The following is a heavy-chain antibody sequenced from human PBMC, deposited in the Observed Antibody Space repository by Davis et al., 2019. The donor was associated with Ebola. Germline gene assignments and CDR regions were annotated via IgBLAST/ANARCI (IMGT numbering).Heavy chain of an antibody. Sequence: GESLKISCVASGFSFSSYSMNWVRQAPGKGLEWVSSIYFSTTYKYYADSVKGRFTISRDNAKNSLYLQMNSLRAEDTAVYYCARGDGIAAAGTGFDYWGQGTLVTVSS. CDR2: IYFSTTYK. V-gene: IGHV3-21*01. CDR1: GFSFSSYS. J-gene: IGHJ4*02. D-gene: IGHD6-13*01. CDR3: ARGDGIAAAGTGFDY.